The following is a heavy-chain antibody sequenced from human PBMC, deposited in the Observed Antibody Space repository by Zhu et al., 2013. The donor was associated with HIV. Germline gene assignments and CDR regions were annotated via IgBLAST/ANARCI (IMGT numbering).Heavy chain of an antibody. CDR3: ARAHGGVKKXVAGTVYFDY. V-gene: IGHV1-3*01. J-gene: IGHJ4*02. Sequence: QVQLVQSGAEVKKPGASVKVSCKASGYTFSNYVLYWVRQAPGQRLEWMGWINAGNGNTESSQKFRDRVTITRDTSASTAYMELSSLRSEDTAVYYCARAHGGVKKXVAGTVYFDYWGQGNLVTVSS. D-gene: IGHD6-19*01. CDR1: GYTFSNYV. CDR2: INAGNGNT.